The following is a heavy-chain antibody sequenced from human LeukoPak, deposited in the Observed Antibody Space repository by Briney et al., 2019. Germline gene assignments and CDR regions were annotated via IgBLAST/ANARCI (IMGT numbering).Heavy chain of an antibody. V-gene: IGHV1-18*04. CDR2: ISAYNGNT. Sequence: ASVKVSCKASGYTFTSYGISWVRQAPGQGLEWMGWISAYNGNTNYAQKLQGRVTMTTDTSTSTAYMELRSLRSDDTAVYYCARELGYCSGGSCYRWFDPWGQGTLVTVSS. CDR1: GYTFTSYG. CDR3: ARELGYCSGGSCYRWFDP. J-gene: IGHJ5*02. D-gene: IGHD2-15*01.